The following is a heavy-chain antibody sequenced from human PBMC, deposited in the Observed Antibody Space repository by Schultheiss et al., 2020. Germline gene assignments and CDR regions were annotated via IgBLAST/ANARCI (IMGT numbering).Heavy chain of an antibody. Sequence: SETLSLTCTVSGGSVSGGSYYWTWIRQPPGKGLEWIGYIYYSGGTKYNPSLKSRVTLSVDTSKNQFSLKLSSVTAADTAVYYCARMLDLVIVPAASFGMDVWGQGTTVTVSS. CDR2: IYYSGGT. J-gene: IGHJ6*02. D-gene: IGHD2-2*01. V-gene: IGHV4-61*01. CDR1: GGSVSGGSYY. CDR3: ARMLDLVIVPAASFGMDV.